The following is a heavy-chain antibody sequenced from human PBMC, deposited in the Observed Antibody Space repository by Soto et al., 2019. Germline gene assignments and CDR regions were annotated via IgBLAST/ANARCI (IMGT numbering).Heavy chain of an antibody. V-gene: IGHV3-21*01. Sequence: PGGSLRLSCAVSGFTFNSYSMNWVRQAPGKGLEWVSSISSFSNYMYYTDSVKGRFTISRDNAKNSLYLQMNSLRAEDTAVYYCASGVLRYFDWLLWRGSYFFDYWGQGTLVTVSS. CDR2: ISSFSNYM. J-gene: IGHJ4*02. D-gene: IGHD3-9*01. CDR3: ASGVLRYFDWLLWRGSYFFDY. CDR1: GFTFNSYS.